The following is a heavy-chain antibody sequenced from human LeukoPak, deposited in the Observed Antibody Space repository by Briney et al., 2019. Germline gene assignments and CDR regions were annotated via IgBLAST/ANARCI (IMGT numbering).Heavy chain of an antibody. CDR2: IYYSGTS. CDR3: ARDRGYCSGGSCYSIDWFDP. Sequence: SEPLSLTCSVSGGSISSYYWNWIRQPPGKGLEWIGYIYYSGTSNYNPSLKSRVTISVDTSKNQFSLKLSSVTAADTAVYYCARDRGYCSGGSCYSIDWFDPWGQGTLVTVSS. V-gene: IGHV4-59*01. CDR1: GGSISSYY. J-gene: IGHJ5*02. D-gene: IGHD2-15*01.